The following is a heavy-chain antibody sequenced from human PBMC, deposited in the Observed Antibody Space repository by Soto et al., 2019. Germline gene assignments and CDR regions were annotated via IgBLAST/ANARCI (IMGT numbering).Heavy chain of an antibody. Sequence: PGGSLRLSCAASGFTVSSNYMSWVRQAPGKGLEWVSIFYSAGTTYYADSVKGRFTISRDNSKNTLYLQMNSLRAEDTAIYYCVRGGGGGLFDPWGQGTMVTVSS. CDR3: VRGGGGGLFDP. CDR1: GFTVSSNY. D-gene: IGHD2-15*01. V-gene: IGHV3-53*01. J-gene: IGHJ5*02. CDR2: FYSAGTT.